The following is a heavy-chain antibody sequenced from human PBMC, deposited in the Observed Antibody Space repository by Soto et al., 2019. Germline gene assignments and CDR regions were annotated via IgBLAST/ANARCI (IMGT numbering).Heavy chain of an antibody. D-gene: IGHD2-8*02. Sequence: GGSLTLSCAASGFTFNTYGMHWVRQAPGKGLEWLAVIWYDGSIKYYTDSVKGRFTISRDNSKNTMYLQMNSLRGEDTAVYYCARIDCTGNNCRPYYFDPMDVWGQGTTVTVSS. J-gene: IGHJ6*02. V-gene: IGHV3-33*01. CDR1: GFTFNTYG. CDR2: IWYDGSIK. CDR3: ARIDCTGNNCRPYYFDPMDV.